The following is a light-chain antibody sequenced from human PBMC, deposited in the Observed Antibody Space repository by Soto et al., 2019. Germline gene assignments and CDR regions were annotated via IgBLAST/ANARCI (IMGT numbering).Light chain of an antibody. J-gene: IGKJ1*01. CDR2: SSS. CDR3: QQYGRSPTWT. Sequence: EIVLTQSPGTLSLSPGERATLSCRANQTISGTYLAWYQQKPGQAPRLLIYSSSSRAAGVSDRFSGSGSGTDFSLTISRLEPEDFAMYYCQQYGRSPTWTFGQGTKVDIK. CDR1: QTISGTY. V-gene: IGKV3-20*01.